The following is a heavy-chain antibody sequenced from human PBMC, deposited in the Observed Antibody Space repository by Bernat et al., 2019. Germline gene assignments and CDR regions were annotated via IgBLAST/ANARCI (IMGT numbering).Heavy chain of an antibody. J-gene: IGHJ6*02. Sequence: QVQLQQWGAGLLKPSETLSLTCTVYGGSFSGYYWSWIRQPPGKGLEWIGEINHSGSTNYNPSLKSRVTISVDKSKKQFSLNLSSVTAADTAVYYCARDPTAYTYYDFWSGSNYYYYYGMDVWGQGTTVTVSS. CDR2: INHSGST. CDR3: ARDPTAYTYYDFWSGSNYYYYYGMDV. D-gene: IGHD3-3*01. CDR1: GGSFSGYY. V-gene: IGHV4-34*01.